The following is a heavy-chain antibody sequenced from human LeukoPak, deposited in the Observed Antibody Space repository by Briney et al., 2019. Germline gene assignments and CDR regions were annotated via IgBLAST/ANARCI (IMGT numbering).Heavy chain of an antibody. CDR2: IKRGGSEE. V-gene: IGHV3-7*01. CDR1: GVTFRKYW. Sequence: PGRILRRSPAGSGVTFRKYWRKWVRQAPGQGLEWVANIKRGGSEEFYMASVKGRFTISRDDAKNSLFLQMNSMRADDTAVYYCVTSGGYWGQGNLVTVSS. CDR3: VTSGGY. J-gene: IGHJ4*02.